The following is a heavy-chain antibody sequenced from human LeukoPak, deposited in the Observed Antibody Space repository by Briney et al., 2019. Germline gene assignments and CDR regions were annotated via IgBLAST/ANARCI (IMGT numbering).Heavy chain of an antibody. Sequence: SETLSLTCAVYGGSFSGYYWSWIRRPPGKGLEWIGEINHSGSTNYNPSLKSRVTVSVDTSKNQFSLKLSSVTAADTAVYYCARTNSDGSGTYYKNHYYGMDVGGKGTTVTVSS. D-gene: IGHD3-10*01. J-gene: IGHJ6*04. CDR1: GGSFSGYY. CDR2: INHSGST. CDR3: ARTNSDGSGTYYKNHYYGMDV. V-gene: IGHV4-34*01.